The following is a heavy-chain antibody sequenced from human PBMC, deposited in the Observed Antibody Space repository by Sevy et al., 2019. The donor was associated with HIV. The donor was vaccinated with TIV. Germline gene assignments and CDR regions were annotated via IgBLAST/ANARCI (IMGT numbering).Heavy chain of an antibody. V-gene: IGHV4-34*01. CDR3: ARGPKPLRSDYGDYRGVGYYFDS. CDR2: IDHSGRS. J-gene: IGHJ4*02. CDR1: GESFSNYY. D-gene: IGHD4-17*01. Sequence: SETLSLTCAVYGESFSNYYWSWIRLSPGKGLEWMGEIDHSGRSDYNPSLKSRVTMSVDTSKNQFSLKLTSVTAADTAVYYCARGPKPLRSDYGDYRGVGYYFDSWGQGTLVTVSS.